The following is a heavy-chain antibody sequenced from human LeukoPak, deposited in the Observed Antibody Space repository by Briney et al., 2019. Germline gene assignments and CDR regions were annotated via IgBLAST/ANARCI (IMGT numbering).Heavy chain of an antibody. CDR3: ARGSGGSSWYNWFDP. V-gene: IGHV3-7*03. J-gene: IGHJ5*02. CDR1: GFTFSSYW. CDR2: IKQDGSEK. D-gene: IGHD6-13*01. Sequence: GGSLRLSCAASGFTFSSYWMTWVRQAPGKGLEWVANIKQDGSEKYYVASVKGRFTISRDNAKSSLYLQMNSLRAEDTAVYYCARGSGGSSWYNWFDPWGQGTLVTVSS.